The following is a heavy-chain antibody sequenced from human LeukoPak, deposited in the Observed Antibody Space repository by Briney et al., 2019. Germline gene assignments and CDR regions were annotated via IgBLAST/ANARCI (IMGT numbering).Heavy chain of an antibody. CDR1: GFTFSSYA. J-gene: IGHJ2*01. CDR3: AKDGTYCGGDCYPNWYFDL. Sequence: PGGSLRLSCAASGFTFSSYAMSWVRQAPGKGLEWVSAISGSGGSTSYADSVKGRFTISRDNSKNTLYLQMNSLRAEDTAVYYCAKDGTYCGGDCYPNWYFDLWGRGTLVTVSS. CDR2: ISGSGGST. D-gene: IGHD2-21*02. V-gene: IGHV3-23*01.